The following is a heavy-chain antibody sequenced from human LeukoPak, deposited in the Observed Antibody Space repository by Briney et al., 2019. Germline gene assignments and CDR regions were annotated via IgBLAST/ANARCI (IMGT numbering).Heavy chain of an antibody. J-gene: IGHJ6*03. D-gene: IGHD2-15*01. V-gene: IGHV4-61*02. CDR1: GGSISSGNYY. CDR3: ARDGVVVAANYYYYYMDV. Sequence: PSETLSLTCTVSGGSISSGNYYRSWIRQPAGKGLEWIGRIYTSGSTNYNPSLKSRVTISVDTSKNQFSLKLSSVTAADTAVYYCARDGVVVAANYYYYYMDVWGKGTTVTVSS. CDR2: IYTSGST.